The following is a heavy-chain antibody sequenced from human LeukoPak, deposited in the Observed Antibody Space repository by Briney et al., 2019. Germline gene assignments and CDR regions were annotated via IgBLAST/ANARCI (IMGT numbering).Heavy chain of an antibody. CDR3: ARGGATTLFDY. V-gene: IGHV3-64*01. D-gene: IGHD1-26*01. J-gene: IGHJ4*02. CDR2: ITSNGGKT. Sequence: GGSLRLSCAASGFTFSSCAMHWVRQAPGKGLEYVSAITSNGGKTYYGNSVKGRFTISRDNSKNTLYLQMGSLRIEDMAVYYCARGGATTLFDYWGQGTLVTVSS. CDR1: GFTFSSCA.